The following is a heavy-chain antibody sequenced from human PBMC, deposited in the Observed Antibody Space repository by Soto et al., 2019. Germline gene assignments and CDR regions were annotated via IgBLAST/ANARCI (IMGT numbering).Heavy chain of an antibody. J-gene: IGHJ6*02. CDR3: ARSKGYSGYDWLYYYYGMDV. D-gene: IGHD5-12*01. Sequence: GESLKISCKGSGYSFTSYWISWVRQMPGKGLEWMGRIDPSDSYTNYSPSFQGHVTISADKSISTAYLQWSSLKASDTAMYYCARSKGYSGYDWLYYYYGMDVWGQGTTVTVSS. CDR1: GYSFTSYW. CDR2: IDPSDSYT. V-gene: IGHV5-10-1*01.